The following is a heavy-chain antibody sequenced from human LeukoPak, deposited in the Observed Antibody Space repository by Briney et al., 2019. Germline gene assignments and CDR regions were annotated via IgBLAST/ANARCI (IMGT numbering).Heavy chain of an antibody. J-gene: IGHJ4*02. CDR3: AARDCSTTSCHGGLFDY. CDR2: LYSGGST. D-gene: IGHD2-2*01. V-gene: IGHV3-53*01. Sequence: GGSLRLSCAASGLSVSSKYMNWVRQAPGKGLEWVSLLYSGGSTYYADSVRGRFTISRDSSKNTVYLQMNSLRAEDTAVCYCAARDCSTTSCHGGLFDYWGQGTQVTVSS. CDR1: GLSVSSKY.